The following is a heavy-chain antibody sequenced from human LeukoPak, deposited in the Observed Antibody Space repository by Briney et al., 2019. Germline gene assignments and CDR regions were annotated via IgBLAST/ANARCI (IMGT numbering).Heavy chain of an antibody. CDR2: INHSGST. V-gene: IGHV4-34*01. D-gene: IGHD3-16*02. J-gene: IGHJ3*02. CDR3: ARAPYYDYVWGSYRPIEAFDI. CDR1: GGSFSGYY. Sequence: SETLSLTCAVYGGSFSGYYWSWIRQPPGKGLEWIGEINHSGSTNYNPSLKSRVTISVDTSKNQFSLKLSSVTAADTAVYYCARAPYYDYVWGSYRPIEAFDIWGQGTMVTVSS.